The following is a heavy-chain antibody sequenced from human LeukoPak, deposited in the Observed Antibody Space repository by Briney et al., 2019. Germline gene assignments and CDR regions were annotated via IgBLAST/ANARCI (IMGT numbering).Heavy chain of an antibody. Sequence: GGSLRLSCAASGFTFSSYWMHWVRQAPGKGLVWVSRINSDGSSTSYADSVKGRFTISRDNAKNTLYLQVNSLRAEDTAVYYCARVINYDFWSGYYPLDYWGQGTLVTVSS. V-gene: IGHV3-74*01. D-gene: IGHD3-3*01. J-gene: IGHJ4*02. CDR1: GFTFSSYW. CDR2: INSDGSST. CDR3: ARVINYDFWSGYYPLDY.